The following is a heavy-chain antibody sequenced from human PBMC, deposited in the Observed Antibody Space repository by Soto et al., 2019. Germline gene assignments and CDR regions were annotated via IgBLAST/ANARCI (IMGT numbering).Heavy chain of an antibody. CDR3: AKEGTPYTSSHLDN. D-gene: IGHD6-19*01. Sequence: QVQLVESGGGVVQSGRSLRLSCVASGFTFRTFCMQWVRQVPGKGLEWVAVVSHDGIIQHYADSVKGRFSISRDNFKNTVYLQMYRLRPDDTAVYYCAKEGTPYTSSHLDNWGQGTLVTVSS. CDR1: GFTFRTFC. J-gene: IGHJ4*02. V-gene: IGHV3-30*18. CDR2: VSHDGIIQ.